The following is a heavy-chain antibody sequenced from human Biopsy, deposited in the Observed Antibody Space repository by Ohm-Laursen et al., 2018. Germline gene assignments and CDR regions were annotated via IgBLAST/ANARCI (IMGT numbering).Heavy chain of an antibody. D-gene: IGHD4-11*01. CDR1: GGSFTGHY. V-gene: IGHV4-59*11. CDR2: IYYSVMT. CDR3: ARDSGILNYGNFKYYHYYGMDV. Sequence: TLSPTCTVSGGSFTGHYWSWIRQPPGKGLEWIGHIYYSVMTNYNPSLQSRVSISVDTSRNQVSLTLSSVTAADTAVYYCARDSGILNYGNFKYYHYYGMDVWGQGTKVTVSS. J-gene: IGHJ6*02.